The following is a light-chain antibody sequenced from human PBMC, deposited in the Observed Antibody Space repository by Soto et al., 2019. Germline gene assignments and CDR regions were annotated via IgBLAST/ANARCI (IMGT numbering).Light chain of an antibody. Sequence: AIQMTQSPSSLSASVGDRATITCRASQGIRNDLGWYQQKPGKAPKFLIYGASSLQSGVPSRFSGSGSGTDFTLTISSLQPEDFATYYCLQDYNYPYTFGQGTKVDIK. J-gene: IGKJ2*01. V-gene: IGKV1-6*01. CDR3: LQDYNYPYT. CDR1: QGIRND. CDR2: GAS.